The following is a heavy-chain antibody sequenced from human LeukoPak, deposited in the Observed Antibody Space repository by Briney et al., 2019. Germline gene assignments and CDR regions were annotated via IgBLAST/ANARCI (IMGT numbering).Heavy chain of an antibody. Sequence: PGGSLRLSCAASGFTFSSYSMNWVRQAPGKGLEWVSSISSSSSYIYYADSVKGRFTISRDNAKNSLYLQMNSLRAEDTAVYYCAREGRWLQPTLFDYWGQGTLVTVSS. D-gene: IGHD5-24*01. V-gene: IGHV3-21*01. CDR1: GFTFSSYS. CDR2: ISSSSSYI. J-gene: IGHJ4*02. CDR3: AREGRWLQPTLFDY.